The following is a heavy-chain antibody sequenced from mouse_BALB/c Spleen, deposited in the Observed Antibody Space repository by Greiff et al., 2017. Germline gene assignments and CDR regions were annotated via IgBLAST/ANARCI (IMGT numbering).Heavy chain of an antibody. CDR2: ILPGSGST. Sequence: VQLVESGAELMKPGASVKISCKATGYTFSSYWIEWVKQRPGHGLEWIGEILPGSGSTNYNEKFKGKATFTADTSSNTAYMQLSSLTSEDSAVYYCARDYRYEGYYYAMDYWGQGTSVTVSS. D-gene: IGHD2-14*01. V-gene: IGHV1-9*01. J-gene: IGHJ4*01. CDR3: ARDYRYEGYYYAMDY. CDR1: GYTFSSYW.